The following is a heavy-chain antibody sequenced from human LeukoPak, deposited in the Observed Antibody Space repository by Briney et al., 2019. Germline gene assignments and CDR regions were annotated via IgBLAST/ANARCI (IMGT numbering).Heavy chain of an antibody. Sequence: ASVKVSCKASGGTLSSYTITWVRQAPGQGLEWMGGIIPIFGTADYAQKFQGRVTITADESTSTAYMELSSLRSEDTAVYYCAIPGVSDYWGQGTLVTVSS. J-gene: IGHJ4*02. CDR1: GGTLSSYT. V-gene: IGHV1-69*01. CDR3: AIPGVSDY. CDR2: IIPIFGTA.